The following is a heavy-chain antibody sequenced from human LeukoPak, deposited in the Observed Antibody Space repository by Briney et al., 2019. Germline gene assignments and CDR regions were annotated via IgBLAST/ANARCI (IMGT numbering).Heavy chain of an antibody. CDR1: GFTFGRYS. CDR3: ARPRDSGSYYYFDY. D-gene: IGHD1-26*01. Sequence: NPGGSLRLSCAASGFTFGRYSMNWVRQAPGKGPEWVSTISSISHYIYYADSVKGRFTISRDNAKNSMYLQMNSLRAEDTGVYYCARPRDSGSYYYFDYWGQGTLVTVSS. CDR2: ISSISHYI. J-gene: IGHJ4*02. V-gene: IGHV3-21*01.